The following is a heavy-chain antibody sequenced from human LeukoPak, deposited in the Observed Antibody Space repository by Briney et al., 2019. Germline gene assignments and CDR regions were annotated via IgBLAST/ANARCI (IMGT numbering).Heavy chain of an antibody. V-gene: IGHV3-66*01. Sequence: GGSLRLSCAASGFSVSNNYMSWVRQAPGKGLEWVSVFYSGGTIRYAESVRDRFIISRDVSKNILYLQMNSLRAEDTAVYYCVRYPHNSGSGRYFEDWGRGNLVTVSS. CDR2: FYSGGTI. CDR1: GFSVSNNY. D-gene: IGHD3-10*01. CDR3: VRYPHNSGSGRYFED. J-gene: IGHJ4*02.